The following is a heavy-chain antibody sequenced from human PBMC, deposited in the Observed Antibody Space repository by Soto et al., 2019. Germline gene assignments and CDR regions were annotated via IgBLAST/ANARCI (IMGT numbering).Heavy chain of an antibody. J-gene: IGHJ2*01. V-gene: IGHV4-59*08. Sequence: QVQLQESGPGLVKPSETLSLTCTVSGGSISSYYWSWIRQPPGKGLEWIGYIYYSGSTNYNPSLKSRVTISVDTSKNQFSLKLSSMTAADTAVYYCARLYFSSGWYGYWYFDLWGRGTLVTVSS. CDR1: GGSISSYY. D-gene: IGHD6-19*01. CDR3: ARLYFSSGWYGYWYFDL. CDR2: IYYSGST.